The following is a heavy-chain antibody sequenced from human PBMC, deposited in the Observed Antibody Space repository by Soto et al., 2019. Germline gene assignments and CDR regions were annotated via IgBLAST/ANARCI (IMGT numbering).Heavy chain of an antibody. V-gene: IGHV1-24*01. CDR2: FDPEDGET. CDR3: ATGTFPLRIVGATLGY. D-gene: IGHD1-26*01. J-gene: IGHJ4*02. CDR1: GYTLTELS. Sequence: ASVKVSCKVSGYTLTELSMHWVRQAPGKGLERMGGFDPEDGETIYAQKFQGRVTMTEDTSTDTAYMELSSLRSEDTAVYYCATGTFPLRIVGATLGYWGQGNLVTV.